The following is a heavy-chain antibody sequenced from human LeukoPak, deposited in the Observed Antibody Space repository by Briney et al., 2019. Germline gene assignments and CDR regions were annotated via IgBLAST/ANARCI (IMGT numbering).Heavy chain of an antibody. Sequence: ASVKVSCTASGYTFTGYYMHWVRQAPGQGLGWMGWINPNSGGTNYAQKFQGRVTMTRDTSISTAYMELSRLRSDDTAVYYCAREATVNYYYGMDVWGQGTTVTVSS. V-gene: IGHV1-2*02. CDR2: INPNSGGT. CDR3: AREATVNYYYGMDV. CDR1: GYTFTGYY. D-gene: IGHD4-17*01. J-gene: IGHJ6*02.